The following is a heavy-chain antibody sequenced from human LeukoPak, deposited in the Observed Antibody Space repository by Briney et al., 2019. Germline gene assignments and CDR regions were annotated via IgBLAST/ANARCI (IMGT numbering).Heavy chain of an antibody. V-gene: IGHV3-23*01. CDR1: GFTFSSYG. CDR3: AGTMVRGVIGDY. Sequence: GGTLRLSCAASGFTFSSYGMSWVRQAPGKGLEWVSAISGSGGSTYYADSVKGRFTISRDNSKNTLYLQMNSLRAEDTAVYYCAGTMVRGVIGDYWGQGTLVTVSS. CDR2: ISGSGGST. J-gene: IGHJ4*02. D-gene: IGHD3-10*01.